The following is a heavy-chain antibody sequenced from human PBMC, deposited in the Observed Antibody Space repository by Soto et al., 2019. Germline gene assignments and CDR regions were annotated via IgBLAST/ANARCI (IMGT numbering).Heavy chain of an antibody. Sequence: SETLSLTCTVSGGSISSYYWSWIRQPAGKGLEWIGRIYTSGSTNYNPSLKSRVTMSVDTSKDQFSLKLSSVTAADTAVYYCARALYYYDSSGYHDYFDYWRQGTLVTVSS. J-gene: IGHJ4*02. D-gene: IGHD3-22*01. V-gene: IGHV4-4*07. CDR1: GGSISSYY. CDR3: ARALYYYDSSGYHDYFDY. CDR2: IYTSGST.